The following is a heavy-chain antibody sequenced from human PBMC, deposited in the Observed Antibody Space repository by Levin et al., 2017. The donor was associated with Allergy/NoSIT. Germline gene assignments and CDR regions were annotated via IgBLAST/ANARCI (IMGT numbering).Heavy chain of an antibody. CDR1: GGSINTRSYY. CDR3: ARLRAGYFDY. J-gene: IGHJ4*02. Sequence: SQTLSLTCTVSGGSINTRSYYWGWIRQPPGKGLECIGSIYYSGNTDYNPSLKSRVTISVDTSKNQFSLKLSSVTAADTAMYYCARLRAGYFDYWGQGTLVTVSS. CDR2: IYYSGNT. V-gene: IGHV4-39*01.